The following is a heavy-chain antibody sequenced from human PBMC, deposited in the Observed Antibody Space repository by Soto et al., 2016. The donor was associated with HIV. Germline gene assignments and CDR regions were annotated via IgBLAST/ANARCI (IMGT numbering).Heavy chain of an antibody. D-gene: IGHD2-2*01. CDR1: GSTFDDYG. V-gene: IGHV3-20*04. CDR2: INWNGGST. CDR3: ARALGYCSSTSCYAMYYFDY. Sequence: EVQLVESGGGVVRPGGSLRLSCAASGSTFDDYGMSWVRQAPGKGLEWVSGINWNGGSTGYADSVKGRFTISRDNAKNSLYLQMNSLRAEDTALYYCARALGYCSSTSCYAMYYFDYWGQGTLVTVSS. J-gene: IGHJ4*02.